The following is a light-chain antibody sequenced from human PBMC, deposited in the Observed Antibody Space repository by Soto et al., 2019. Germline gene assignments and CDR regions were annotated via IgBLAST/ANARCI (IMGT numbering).Light chain of an antibody. CDR1: QSVSSSY. J-gene: IGKJ1*01. Sequence: EIVLTQSPGTMSLSPGERATLSCRASQSVSSSYLAWYKQKPGQAPRLLIYGASSRATGIPARFSGSGSGPDFTLTSSRLEPEAFTVYYCQQYGSSPWTFGQGTKVEIK. CDR3: QQYGSSPWT. V-gene: IGKV3-20*01. CDR2: GAS.